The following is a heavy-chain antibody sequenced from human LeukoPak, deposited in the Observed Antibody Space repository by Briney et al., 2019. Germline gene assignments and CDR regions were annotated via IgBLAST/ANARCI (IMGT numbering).Heavy chain of an antibody. CDR1: GGSISGHY. D-gene: IGHD3-16*01. CDR2: IHYTGKP. V-gene: IGHV4-59*11. CDR3: ARFGVDYDMDV. J-gene: IGHJ6*02. Sequence: SETLSLTCSVSGGSISGHYWTWIRQPPGKGLEWIGQIHYTGKPDYNPSLKSRITISVDTSKNQVSLQVSSVTAADSAIYYCARFGVDYDMDVWGHGTTVTVFS.